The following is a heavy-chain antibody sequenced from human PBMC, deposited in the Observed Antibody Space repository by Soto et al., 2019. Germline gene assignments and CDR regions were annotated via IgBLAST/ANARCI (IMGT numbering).Heavy chain of an antibody. CDR2: ISWNSGSI. CDR1: GFTFDDYA. D-gene: IGHD6-13*01. Sequence: LSLPCAASGFTFDDYAMHWVRQAPGKGLEWVSGISWNSGSIGYADSVKGRFTISRDNAKNSLYLQMNSLRAEDTALYYCAKDEGFDMSGSSWSDYWGQGTLVTVSS. J-gene: IGHJ4*02. CDR3: AKDEGFDMSGSSWSDY. V-gene: IGHV3-9*01.